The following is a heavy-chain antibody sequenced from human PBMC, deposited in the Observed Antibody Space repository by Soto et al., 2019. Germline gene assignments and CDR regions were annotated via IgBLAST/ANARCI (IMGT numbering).Heavy chain of an antibody. CDR3: ARLSDFWSGLYYYYMDV. J-gene: IGHJ6*03. CDR2: IYYSGST. CDR1: GGSISSSSYY. Sequence: QLQLQESGPGLVKPSETLSLTCTVSGGSISSSSYYWGWIRQPPGKGLEWIGSIYYSGSTYYNPSLTSRVTISVDTSKNQFSLKLSSVTAADTAVYYCARLSDFWSGLYYYYMDVWGKGTTVTVSS. V-gene: IGHV4-39*01. D-gene: IGHD3-3*01.